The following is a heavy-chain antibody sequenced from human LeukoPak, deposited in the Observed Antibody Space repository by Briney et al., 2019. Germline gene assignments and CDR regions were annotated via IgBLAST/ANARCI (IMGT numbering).Heavy chain of an antibody. CDR3: ARAPTVLVGYCSSSSCQADY. CDR1: GFTLSSYN. CDR2: ISWRSSDI. D-gene: IGHD2-2*01. V-gene: IGHV3-21*01. J-gene: IGHJ4*02. Sequence: GESLRLSCVASGFTLSSYNMKWVRQAPGKRLEWVSSISWRSSDIEYADSVKGRFTISRDIDKKSLYLQMNSLRVEDTAVYYCARAPTVLVGYCSSSSCQADYWGQGTLVTVSS.